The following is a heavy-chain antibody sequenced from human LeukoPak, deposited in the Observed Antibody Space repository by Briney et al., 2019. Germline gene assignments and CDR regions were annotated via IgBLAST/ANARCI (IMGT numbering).Heavy chain of an antibody. D-gene: IGHD1-26*01. V-gene: IGHV4-34*01. Sequence: PSESLSLTCAVYGGSFSGYYWSWIRQPPGKGLEWIGEINHSGSTNYNPSLKSRVTISVDTSKNQFSLKLGSVTAADTAVYYCARDQYSGSYFPYWGQGTLVTVSS. CDR3: ARDQYSGSYFPY. CDR2: INHSGST. J-gene: IGHJ4*02. CDR1: GGSFSGYY.